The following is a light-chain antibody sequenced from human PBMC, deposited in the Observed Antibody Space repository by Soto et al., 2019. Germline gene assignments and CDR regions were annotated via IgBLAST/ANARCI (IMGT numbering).Light chain of an antibody. CDR3: VAWDDSLNGYVV. CDR1: RSNIGSNT. V-gene: IGLV1-44*01. Sequence: QSVLTQPPSASGTPGQRVTISSSGSRSNIGSNTVNWYQQLPGTAPKLVIYSNNQRPSGVPDRFSGSKSGTSASLAISGLQSEDEADYYCVAWDDSLNGYVVLGGGTKSPS. CDR2: SNN. J-gene: IGLJ2*01.